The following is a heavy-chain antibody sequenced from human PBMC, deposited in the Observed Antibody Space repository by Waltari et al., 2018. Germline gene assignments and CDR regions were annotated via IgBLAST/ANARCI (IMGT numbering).Heavy chain of an antibody. J-gene: IGHJ5*02. Sequence: QVQLQQWGAGLLKPSETLSLTCAVYGGSFSGYYWSWIRQPPGKGLEWIGEINHSGSTNYNPSLKSRVTISVDTSKNQFSLKLSSVTTADTAVYYCAREGAHYDFWSGGVRWFDPWGQGTLVTVSS. D-gene: IGHD3-3*01. CDR1: GGSFSGYY. CDR2: INHSGST. CDR3: AREGAHYDFWSGGVRWFDP. V-gene: IGHV4-34*01.